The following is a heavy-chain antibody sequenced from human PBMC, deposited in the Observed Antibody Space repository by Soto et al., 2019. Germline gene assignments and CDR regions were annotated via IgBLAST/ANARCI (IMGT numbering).Heavy chain of an antibody. CDR2: IYYSGST. Sequence: SETLSLTCTVSGGSISSYYWSWIRQPPGKGLEWIGYIYYSGSTNYNPSLKSRVTISVDTSKNQFSLKLSSVTAADTAVYYCARSRLWAYFDYWGQGTLVTVSS. J-gene: IGHJ4*02. V-gene: IGHV4-59*01. D-gene: IGHD3-10*01. CDR1: GGSISSYY. CDR3: ARSRLWAYFDY.